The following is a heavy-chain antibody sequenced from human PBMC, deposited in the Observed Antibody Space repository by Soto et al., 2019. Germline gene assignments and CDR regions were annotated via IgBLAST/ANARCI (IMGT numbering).Heavy chain of an antibody. CDR1: GFTFSSYG. Sequence: GGSLRLSCAASGFTFSSYGMHWVRQGPGKGLEWVAVISYDGSNKYYADSVKGRFTISRDNSKNTLYLQMNSLRAEDTAVYYCASRHVTTVTYFDYWGQGTLVTVSS. V-gene: IGHV3-30*03. CDR2: ISYDGSNK. J-gene: IGHJ4*02. D-gene: IGHD4-17*01. CDR3: ASRHVTTVTYFDY.